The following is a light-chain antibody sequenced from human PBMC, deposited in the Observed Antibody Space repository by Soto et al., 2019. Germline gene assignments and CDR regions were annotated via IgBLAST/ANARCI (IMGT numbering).Light chain of an antibody. CDR2: DAS. CDR1: QSVSSY. V-gene: IGKV3-11*01. J-gene: IGKJ4*01. Sequence: EIVLTQSPATLSLSPGERATLSCRASQSVSSYLAWYQQKPGQAPRLLIYDASNRATGIPARFSGSGCATGFTLTLSSLALEDFAVYYCKQRRTWLLTFGGWTKVDIK. CDR3: KQRRTWLLT.